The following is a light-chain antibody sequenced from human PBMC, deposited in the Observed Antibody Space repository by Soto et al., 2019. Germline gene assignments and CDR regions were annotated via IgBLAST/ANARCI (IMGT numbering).Light chain of an antibody. Sequence: QSVVTQEPSLTVSPGGTVTLTCASSTGAVTSGNYPSWFQQKPGQAPRTLIYTTDDRHSWTPARFSGSLLGDKAALTLSGVQPEDEAEYYCLLYFGGAHLVFGGGTKVTVL. CDR2: TTD. CDR1: TGAVTSGNY. CDR3: LLYFGGAHLV. J-gene: IGLJ3*02. V-gene: IGLV7-43*01.